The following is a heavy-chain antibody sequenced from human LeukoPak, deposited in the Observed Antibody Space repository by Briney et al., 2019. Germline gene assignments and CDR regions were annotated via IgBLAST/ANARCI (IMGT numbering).Heavy chain of an antibody. CDR1: GFIFSNYG. V-gene: IGHV3-33*01. J-gene: IGHJ3*02. Sequence: GRSLRVSCAASGFIFSNYGMHWVRQAPGKGLEWVAVIWYDGSNKYYADSVKGRFTISRDNSKNTVYLQMNSLRSEDTAVYYCARGLRNTDTFDIWGQGTMVTVSS. CDR2: IWYDGSNK. CDR3: ARGLRNTDTFDI.